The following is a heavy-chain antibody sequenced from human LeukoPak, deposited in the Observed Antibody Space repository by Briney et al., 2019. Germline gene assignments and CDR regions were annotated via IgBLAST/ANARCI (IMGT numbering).Heavy chain of an antibody. J-gene: IGHJ4*02. CDR1: GGTFSSYA. CDR2: IITNFGST. V-gene: IGHV1-69*05. CDR3: ARPRTYYDFWRGYPPFDY. Sequence: SVKVSCKASGGTFSSYAISWVRQAPGQGLEWMGGIITNFGSTNYAQKYQGRVTITTDESTSTAYMELSSLRSEDTAVYYCARPRTYYDFWRGYPPFDYWGQGTLVTVSS. D-gene: IGHD3-3*01.